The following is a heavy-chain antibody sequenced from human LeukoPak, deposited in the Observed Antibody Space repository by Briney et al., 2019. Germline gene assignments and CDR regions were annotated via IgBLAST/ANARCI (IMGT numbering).Heavy chain of an antibody. CDR1: GGSISSNY. V-gene: IGHV4-59*01. D-gene: IGHD6-13*01. Sequence: SETLSLTCTVSGGSISSNYWSWIRQPPGKGLEWIGYIYYSGSANYNPSLKSRITMSVDTSKNQFSLKLSYVTAADTAVYFCARVWGAAAGTAQFDPWGQGTLVTVSS. J-gene: IGHJ5*02. CDR2: IYYSGSA. CDR3: ARVWGAAAGTAQFDP.